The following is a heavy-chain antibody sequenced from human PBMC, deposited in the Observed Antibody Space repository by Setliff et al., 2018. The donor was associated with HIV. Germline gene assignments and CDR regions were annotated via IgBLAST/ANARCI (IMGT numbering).Heavy chain of an antibody. Sequence: LTCAVYGGSFSGYYWDWIRQPPGKGLEWIGEIIHSGGTNYNPSLKSRVTISVDTSKSQFSLKLSSVTAADTAVYYCARGRWGYYGSGEYYFDYWGQGTLVTVSS. CDR1: GGSFSGYY. V-gene: IGHV4-34*01. CDR2: IIHSGGT. D-gene: IGHD3-10*01. J-gene: IGHJ4*02. CDR3: ARGRWGYYGSGEYYFDY.